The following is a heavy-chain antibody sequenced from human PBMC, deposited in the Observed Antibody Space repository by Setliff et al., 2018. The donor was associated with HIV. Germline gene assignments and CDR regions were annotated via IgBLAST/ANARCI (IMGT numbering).Heavy chain of an antibody. CDR2: VKGKIDGGTT. Sequence: GGSLRLSCAVSGFTFSYAWMTWVRQAPGKGLEWVGHVKGKIDGGTTDYAAPVKGRFTISRDDSKNTGYLQMNSLETEDTAVYYCTTRGTWDYRDYFDYWGQGTLVTVSS. V-gene: IGHV3-15*01. CDR1: GFTFSYAW. J-gene: IGHJ4*02. CDR3: TTRGTWDYRDYFDY. D-gene: IGHD1-26*01.